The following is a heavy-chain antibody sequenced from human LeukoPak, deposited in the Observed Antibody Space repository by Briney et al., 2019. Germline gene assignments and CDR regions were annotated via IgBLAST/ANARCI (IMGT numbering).Heavy chain of an antibody. CDR1: GYTFTSYY. V-gene: IGHV1-69*05. CDR3: ASNDYSTYYYYYMDV. J-gene: IGHJ6*03. D-gene: IGHD4-11*01. Sequence: SVKVSCKASGYTFTSYYMHWVRQAPGQGLEWMGGIIPIFGTANYAQKFQGRVTITTDESTSTAYMELSSLRSEDTAVYYCASNDYSTYYYYYMDVWGKGTTVTVSS. CDR2: IIPIFGTA.